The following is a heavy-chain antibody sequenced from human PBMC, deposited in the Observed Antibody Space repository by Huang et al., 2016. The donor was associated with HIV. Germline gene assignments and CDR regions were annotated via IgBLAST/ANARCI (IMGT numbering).Heavy chain of an antibody. CDR3: AKAPLPTYYYYYMDV. CDR1: GFTFSSHT. Sequence: EVQLLESGGGLVQPGGSLRLSCAASGFTFSSHTMSWVRQAPGKGLKWVSGISGNGGSTYYADSGKGRFTISRDNSKNTLFLQMHGLRAEDTAVYYCAKAPLPTYYYYYMDVWGKGTTVTVSS. CDR2: ISGNGGST. V-gene: IGHV3-23*01. J-gene: IGHJ6*03.